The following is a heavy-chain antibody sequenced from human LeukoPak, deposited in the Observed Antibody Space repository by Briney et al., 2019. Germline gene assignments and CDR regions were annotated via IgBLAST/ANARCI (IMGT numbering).Heavy chain of an antibody. CDR3: AKDRGTSGCYGFDY. CDR2: ISGSGSST. Sequence: GGSLRLSCAASGFTFSNYAMTWVRQAPGKGLEWVSGISGSGSSTYYADSVKGRFTLSRDNSKNTLYLQVNSLRAEDTAVYYCAKDRGTSGCYGFDYWGQGTLVTVSS. J-gene: IGHJ4*02. CDR1: GFTFSNYA. D-gene: IGHD6-19*01. V-gene: IGHV3-23*01.